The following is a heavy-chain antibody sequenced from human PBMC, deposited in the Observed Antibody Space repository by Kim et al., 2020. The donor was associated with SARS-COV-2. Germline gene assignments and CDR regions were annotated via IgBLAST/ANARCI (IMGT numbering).Heavy chain of an antibody. CDR2: ISYDGSNK. CDR1: GFTFSSYG. J-gene: IGHJ3*02. CDR3: AKDSGFGGSGLPGDDAFDI. D-gene: IGHD3-10*01. V-gene: IGHV3-30*18. Sequence: GGSLRLSCAASGFTFSSYGMHWVRQAPGKGLEWVAVISYDGSNKYYADSVKGRFTISRDNSKNTLYLQMNSLRAEDTAVYYCAKDSGFGGSGLPGDDAFDIWGQGTMVTVSS.